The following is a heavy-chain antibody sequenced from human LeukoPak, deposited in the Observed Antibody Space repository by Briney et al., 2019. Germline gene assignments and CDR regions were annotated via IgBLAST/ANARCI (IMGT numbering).Heavy chain of an antibody. J-gene: IGHJ4*02. D-gene: IGHD1-26*01. CDR3: ARGGWELPEGSLDY. V-gene: IGHV4-34*01. Sequence: SETLSLTCVVSGGSLSTHHWSWIRQPPGKGLEWIGEINHSGSTNSNPSLKSRVTISVDASKNQFSLKLSSVTAADTAVYYCARGGWELPEGSLDYWGQGTLVTVSS. CDR1: GGSLSTHH. CDR2: INHSGST.